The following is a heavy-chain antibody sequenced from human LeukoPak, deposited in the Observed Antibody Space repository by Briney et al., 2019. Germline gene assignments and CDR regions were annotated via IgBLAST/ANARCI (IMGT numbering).Heavy chain of an antibody. CDR3: ARVVSTVTTSYFDY. V-gene: IGHV1-18*01. D-gene: IGHD4-17*01. CDR2: ISAYNGNT. CDR1: GGTFSSYA. J-gene: IGHJ4*02. Sequence: ASVKVSCKASGGTFSSYAISWVRQAPGQGLEWMGWISAYNGNTNYAQKLQGRVTMTTDTSTSTAYMELRSLRSDDTAVYYCARVVSTVTTSYFDYWGQGTLVTVSS.